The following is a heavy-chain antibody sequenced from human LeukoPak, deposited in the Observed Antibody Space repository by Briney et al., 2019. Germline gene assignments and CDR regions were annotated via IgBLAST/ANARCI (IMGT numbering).Heavy chain of an antibody. CDR1: GYTFSSYS. Sequence: KPGGSLRLSCAASGYTFSSYSMNWVRQAPGKGREWVSSISSSSSYIYYADSVKGRFTISRDNAKNSLYLQMNSLRAEDTAVYYCARGNQLPLSMDVWGKGTTVTVSS. D-gene: IGHD2-2*01. J-gene: IGHJ6*03. CDR3: ARGNQLPLSMDV. CDR2: ISSSSSYI. V-gene: IGHV3-21*01.